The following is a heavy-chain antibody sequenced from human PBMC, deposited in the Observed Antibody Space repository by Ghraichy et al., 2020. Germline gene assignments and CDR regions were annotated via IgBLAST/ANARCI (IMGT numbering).Heavy chain of an antibody. CDR3: ARPQIPYCGGDCYEDY. Sequence: SETLSLTCTVSGGSISSSSYYWGWIRQPPGKGLEWIGSIYYSGSTYYNPSLKSRVTISVDTSKNQFSLKLSSVTAADTAVYYCARPQIPYCGGDCYEDYWGQGTLVTVSS. V-gene: IGHV4-39*01. CDR1: GGSISSSSYY. CDR2: IYYSGST. D-gene: IGHD2-21*02. J-gene: IGHJ4*02.